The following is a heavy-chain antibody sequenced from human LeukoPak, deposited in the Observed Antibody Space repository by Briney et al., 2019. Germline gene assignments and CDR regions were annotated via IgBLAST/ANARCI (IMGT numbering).Heavy chain of an antibody. CDR3: ARSDIVVVPAADY. CDR1: GGTFSSYA. CDR2: ISAYNGNT. V-gene: IGHV1-18*01. Sequence: GASVKVSCKASGGTFSSYAISWVRQAPGQGLEWMGWISAYNGNTNYAQKLQGRVTMTTDTSTSTAYMELRSLRSDDTAVYYCARSDIVVVPAADYWGQGTLVTVSS. J-gene: IGHJ4*02. D-gene: IGHD2-2*01.